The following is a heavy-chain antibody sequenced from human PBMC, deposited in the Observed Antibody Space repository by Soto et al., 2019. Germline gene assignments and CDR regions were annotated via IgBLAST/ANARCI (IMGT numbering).Heavy chain of an antibody. V-gene: IGHV1-69*01. CDR2: IMPIIGTA. D-gene: IGHD3-10*01. J-gene: IGHJ4*02. Sequence: QVQLVQSGAEVKKPGSSVKVSCKASGGTFSSHVFNWVRQAPGQGLEWMGGIMPIIGTANYAKKFQGRVTMTADESTSTAYMELSSLRSEDTAVYYCARDLEFRDGNISHLDYWGKGTLVPVSS. CDR3: ARDLEFRDGNISHLDY. CDR1: GGTFSSHV.